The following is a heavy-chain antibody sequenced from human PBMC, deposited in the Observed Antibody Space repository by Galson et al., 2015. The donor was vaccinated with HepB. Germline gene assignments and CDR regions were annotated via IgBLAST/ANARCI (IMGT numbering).Heavy chain of an antibody. J-gene: IGHJ6*02. V-gene: IGHV1-3*01. Sequence: SVKVSCKASGYTFTSYAMHWVRQAPGQRLEWMGWINAGNGNTKYSQKFQGRVTITRDTSASTAYMELSSLRSEDTAVYYCAREYGDYSLGRDYYYYGMDVWGQGTTVTVSS. D-gene: IGHD4-17*01. CDR3: AREYGDYSLGRDYYYYGMDV. CDR2: INAGNGNT. CDR1: GYTFTSYA.